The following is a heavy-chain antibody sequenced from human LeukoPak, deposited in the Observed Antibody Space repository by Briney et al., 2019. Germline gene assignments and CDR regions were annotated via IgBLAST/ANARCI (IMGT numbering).Heavy chain of an antibody. J-gene: IGHJ4*02. CDR2: IYYSRST. Sequence: SETLSLTCTVSGGSISSHYWSWIRQPPGKGLEWIGYIYYSRSTNYNPSLKSRVTISVDTSKNQFSLKLSSVTAADTAVYYCARGSNYYFDYWGQGTLVTVSS. V-gene: IGHV4-59*11. CDR3: ARGSNYYFDY. D-gene: IGHD4-11*01. CDR1: GGSISSHY.